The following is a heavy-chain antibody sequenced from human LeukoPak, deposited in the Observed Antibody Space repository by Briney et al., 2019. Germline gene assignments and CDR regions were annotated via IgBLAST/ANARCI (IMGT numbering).Heavy chain of an antibody. Sequence: SETLSLTCAVSGGSISSGGYSWSWIRQPPGKGLERIGYIYHSGSTYYNPSLKSRVTISVDRSKNQFSLKLSSVTAADTAVYHCARSFYDSSGYSFDYWGQGTLVTVSS. J-gene: IGHJ4*02. D-gene: IGHD3-22*01. CDR2: IYHSGST. CDR1: GGSISSGGYS. CDR3: ARSFYDSSGYSFDY. V-gene: IGHV4-30-2*01.